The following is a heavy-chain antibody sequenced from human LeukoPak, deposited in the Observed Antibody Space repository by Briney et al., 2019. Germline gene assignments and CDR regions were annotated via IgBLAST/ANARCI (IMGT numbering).Heavy chain of an antibody. Sequence: PSETLSLTCAVSGYSISSGFYWGWIRQPPGKGLDWIGTIYHSGSTYYKPSLKSRVTISVDTSKNQFSLKLSSVTAADTAVYYCARQGPYCDGDCSNYFDYWGQRSLVTVSS. CDR2: IYHSGST. V-gene: IGHV4-38-2*01. CDR1: GYSISSGFY. CDR3: ARQGPYCDGDCSNYFDY. D-gene: IGHD2-21*01. J-gene: IGHJ4*02.